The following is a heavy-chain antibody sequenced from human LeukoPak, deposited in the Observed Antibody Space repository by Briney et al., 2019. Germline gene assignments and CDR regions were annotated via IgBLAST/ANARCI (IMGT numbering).Heavy chain of an antibody. V-gene: IGHV1-69*06. CDR2: IIPIFGTA. J-gene: IGHJ6*03. D-gene: IGHD3-10*01. CDR3: ARGGGFGVGYYYYYYMDV. Sequence: SVKVSCKASGGTFSSYAISWVRQAPGQGLEWMGGIIPIFGTANYAQKFQGRVTITADKSTSTAYMELSSLRSEDTAVYYCARGGGFGVGYYYYYYMDVWGKGTTVTISS. CDR1: GGTFSSYA.